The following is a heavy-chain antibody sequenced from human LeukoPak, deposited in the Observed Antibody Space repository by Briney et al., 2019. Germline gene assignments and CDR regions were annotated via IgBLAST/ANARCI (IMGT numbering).Heavy chain of an antibody. D-gene: IGHD5-18*01. V-gene: IGHV4-34*01. CDR1: GGSFSGYY. Sequence: SETLSLTCAVYGGSFSGYYWSWIRQPPGKGLEWIGEINHSGSTNYNPSLKSRVTTSVDTSKNQFSLKLSSVTAADTAVYYCASRSYGYATYYYYMDVWGKGTTVTVSS. J-gene: IGHJ6*03. CDR2: INHSGST. CDR3: ASRSYGYATYYYYMDV.